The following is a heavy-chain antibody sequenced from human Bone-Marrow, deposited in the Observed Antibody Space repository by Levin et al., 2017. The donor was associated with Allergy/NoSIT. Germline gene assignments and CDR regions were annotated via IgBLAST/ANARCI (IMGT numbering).Heavy chain of an antibody. Sequence: GASVKVSCKGSGYSFSIYWIAWVRQRPGKGLEWMAMIYPADSDHRYSPSFQGQVAISVDKSITTAYLQWSSLRASDTAMYYCARIRSSWYTDAFDFWGQGTLVTVSS. J-gene: IGHJ3*01. CDR1: GYSFSIYW. CDR2: IYPADSDH. CDR3: ARIRSSWYTDAFDF. V-gene: IGHV5-51*03. D-gene: IGHD6-13*01.